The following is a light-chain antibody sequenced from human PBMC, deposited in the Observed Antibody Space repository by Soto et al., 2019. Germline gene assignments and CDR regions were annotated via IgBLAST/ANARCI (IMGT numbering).Light chain of an antibody. CDR1: GSNIGSPYG. CDR3: QSYDSSLSGYV. V-gene: IGLV1-40*01. J-gene: IGLJ1*01. Sequence: QSVLTQPPSVSGAPGQRVTVSCTGSGSNIGSPYGVHWYQHLPGTAPKLIIYGNANRPSGVPDRFSGSRSGTSASLAITGLQAEDEGDYFCQSYDSSLSGYVFGTGTQLTVL. CDR2: GNA.